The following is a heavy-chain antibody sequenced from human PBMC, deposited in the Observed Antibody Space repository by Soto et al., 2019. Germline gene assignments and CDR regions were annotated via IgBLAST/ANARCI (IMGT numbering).Heavy chain of an antibody. J-gene: IGHJ5*02. Sequence: GGSLRLSCAASGFTFSSYAMHWVRQAPGKGLEYVSAISSNGGSTYYANSVKGRFTISRDNSKNTLYLQMGSLRAEDMAVYYCARGGCSGGSCPNWFDPWGQGTLVTVSS. CDR2: ISSNGGST. CDR1: GFTFSSYA. D-gene: IGHD2-15*01. CDR3: ARGGCSGGSCPNWFDP. V-gene: IGHV3-64*01.